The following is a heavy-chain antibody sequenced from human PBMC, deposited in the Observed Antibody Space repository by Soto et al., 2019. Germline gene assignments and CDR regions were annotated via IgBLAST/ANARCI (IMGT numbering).Heavy chain of an antibody. CDR3: AREGGDYDFWSGYPPGDYYYGMDV. Sequence: GASVKVSCKASGYTFTGYYMHWVRQAPGQGLEWMGWINPNSGGTNYAQKFQGRVTMTTDTSTSTAYMELRSLRSDDTAVYCCAREGGDYDFWSGYPPGDYYYGMDVWGQGTTVTVSS. CDR1: GYTFTGYY. CDR2: INPNSGGT. J-gene: IGHJ6*02. V-gene: IGHV1-2*02. D-gene: IGHD3-3*01.